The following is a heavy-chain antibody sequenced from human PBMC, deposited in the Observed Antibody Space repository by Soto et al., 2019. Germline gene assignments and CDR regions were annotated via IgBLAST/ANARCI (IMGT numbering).Heavy chain of an antibody. J-gene: IGHJ4*02. V-gene: IGHV3-30-3*01. D-gene: IGHD4-17*01. CDR1: GFTFSRYA. Sequence: QVQLVESGGGVVQPGRSLRLSCAASGFTFSRYAMNWVRQALGKGLEWVAAISYDGVNKYYADSVKGRFTISRDNSKNTLYRQMNSLRAEDTALYYCARVSSTVTPVDMYYFDYWGQGTLVTVSA. CDR2: ISYDGVNK. CDR3: ARVSSTVTPVDMYYFDY.